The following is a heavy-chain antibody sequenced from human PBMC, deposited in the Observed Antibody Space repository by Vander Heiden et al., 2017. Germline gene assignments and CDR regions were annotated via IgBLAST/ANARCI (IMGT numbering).Heavy chain of an antibody. V-gene: IGHV1-69*01. CDR1: DGTFSSYA. CDR3: ATYSSSLSDYYYYGMDV. D-gene: IGHD6-13*01. J-gene: IGHJ6*02. Sequence: LGEAGAEGETPGAPGKVSCEAVDGTFSSYAISWVRQAPGQGLEWMGGIIPIFGTANYAQKFQGRVTITADESTSTAYMELSSLRSEDTAVYYCATYSSSLSDYYYYGMDVWGQGTTVTVSS. CDR2: IIPIFGTA.